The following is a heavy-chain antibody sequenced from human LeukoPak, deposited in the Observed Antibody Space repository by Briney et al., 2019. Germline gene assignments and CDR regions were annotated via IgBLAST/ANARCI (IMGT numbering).Heavy chain of an antibody. CDR1: GFTFSSYA. Sequence: PGGSLRLSCAASGFTFSSYAMSWDRQAPGKGLEWVSAISGSGGSTYYADSVKGRFTISRDNSKNTLYLQMNSLRAEDTAVYYCARDLRQVGSGWAFDYWGQGTLVTVSS. CDR3: ARDLRQVGSGWAFDY. V-gene: IGHV3-23*01. J-gene: IGHJ4*02. CDR2: ISGSGGST. D-gene: IGHD6-19*01.